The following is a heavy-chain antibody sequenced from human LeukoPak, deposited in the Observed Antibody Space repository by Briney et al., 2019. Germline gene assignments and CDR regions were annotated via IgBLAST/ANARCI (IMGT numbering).Heavy chain of an antibody. V-gene: IGHV3-69-1*01. J-gene: IGHJ5*02. D-gene: IGHD5/OR15-5a*01. CDR2: ITTGRTL. Sequence: GGSLRLSCAASGFTFSDHYMDWVRQAPGKGLEWVSYITTGRTLSYADSVKGRFTISRDNAKNSLFLQMKSLRVEDTAVYYCARVVSSRSTVGFDPWGQGTLVTVSS. CDR3: ARVVSSRSTVGFDP. CDR1: GFTFSDHY.